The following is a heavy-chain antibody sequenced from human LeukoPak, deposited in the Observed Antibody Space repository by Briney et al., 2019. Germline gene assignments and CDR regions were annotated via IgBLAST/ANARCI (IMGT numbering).Heavy chain of an antibody. Sequence: GGSLRLSCAASGFTFSSYAMHWVRQAPGKGLEWVAVISYDGSNKYYADSVKGRFTISRDNSKYTLYLQMNSLRAEDTAVYYCARDRSHITMIVVAPDAFDIWGQGTMVTVSS. D-gene: IGHD3-22*01. V-gene: IGHV3-30-3*01. J-gene: IGHJ3*02. CDR1: GFTFSSYA. CDR2: ISYDGSNK. CDR3: ARDRSHITMIVVAPDAFDI.